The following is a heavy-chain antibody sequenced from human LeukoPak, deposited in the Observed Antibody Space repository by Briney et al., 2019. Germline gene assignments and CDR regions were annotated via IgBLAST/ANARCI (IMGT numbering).Heavy chain of an antibody. D-gene: IGHD3-10*02. Sequence: GGSLRLSCAAFGITFSSYEMNWVRQAPGKGLGWVSYISSSGSIIYFADSVRGRFTISRDNAKNSLFLQMNSLRAEDTAVYYCAELGITMIGGVWGKGTTVTISS. V-gene: IGHV3-48*03. J-gene: IGHJ6*04. CDR1: GITFSSYE. CDR3: AELGITMIGGV. CDR2: ISSSGSII.